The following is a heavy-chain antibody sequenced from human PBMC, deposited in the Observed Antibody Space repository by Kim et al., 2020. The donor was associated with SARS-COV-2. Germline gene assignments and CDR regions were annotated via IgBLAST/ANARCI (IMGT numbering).Heavy chain of an antibody. CDR3: VKDSSYDYVWGSYRY. Sequence: DSVKGRFTISRDNSKNTLYLQMSSLRAEDTAVYYCVKDSSYDYVWGSYRYWGQGTLVTVSS. D-gene: IGHD3-16*02. J-gene: IGHJ4*02. V-gene: IGHV3-64D*09.